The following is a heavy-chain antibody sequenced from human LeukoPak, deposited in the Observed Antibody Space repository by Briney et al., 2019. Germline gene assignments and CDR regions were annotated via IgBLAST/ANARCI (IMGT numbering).Heavy chain of an antibody. D-gene: IGHD5-18*01. CDR2: IYYSGST. J-gene: IGHJ4*02. V-gene: IGHV4-61*01. CDR1: GGSISSGSYY. CDR3: ASSRGYSYGFDY. Sequence: PSQTLSLTCTVSGGSISSGSYYWSWIRQPPGKGLEWIGYIYYSGSTNYNPSLKSRVTISVDTSKNQFSLKLSSVTAADTAVYYCASSRGYSYGFDYWGQGTLVTVSS.